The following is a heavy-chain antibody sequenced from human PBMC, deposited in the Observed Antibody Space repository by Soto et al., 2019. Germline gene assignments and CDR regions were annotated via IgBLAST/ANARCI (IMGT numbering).Heavy chain of an antibody. J-gene: IGHJ6*02. D-gene: IGHD2-2*01. Sequence: GGSLRLSCAASGFTFDDYAMHWVRQAPGKGLEWVSGINWNSGSIGYADSVKGRFTISRDNAKNSLYLQMNSLRAEDTALYYCAKGRSRTSCPGAYYYYGMDVWGQGNTVTVSS. V-gene: IGHV3-9*01. CDR1: GFTFDDYA. CDR2: INWNSGSI. CDR3: AKGRSRTSCPGAYYYYGMDV.